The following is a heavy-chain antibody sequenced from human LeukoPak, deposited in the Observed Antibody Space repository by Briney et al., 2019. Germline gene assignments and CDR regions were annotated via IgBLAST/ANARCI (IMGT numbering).Heavy chain of an antibody. V-gene: IGHV1-46*01. CDR2: INPSGGST. D-gene: IGHD3-22*01. J-gene: IGHJ4*02. CDR3: ARDTYYYDSSGYPFDY. Sequence: ASVKVSCKASGYTFASYYMHWVRQAPGQWLEWMGIINPSGGSTSYAQKFQGRVTMTRDTSTSTVYMELSSLRSEDTAVYYCARDTYYYDSSGYPFDYWGQGTLVTVSS. CDR1: GYTFASYY.